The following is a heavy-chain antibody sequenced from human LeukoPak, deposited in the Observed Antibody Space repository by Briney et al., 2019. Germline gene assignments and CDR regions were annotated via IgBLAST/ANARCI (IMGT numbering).Heavy chain of an antibody. J-gene: IGHJ4*02. Sequence: SETLSLTCSVSGGSISSDSYYWGWIRQPPGKGLEWIGSIYSGGTTYYNPSLKSRVTISVDTSKNQFSLKLTSVTAADAAAYYCARHSRNYSGGYCYLYYWGQGTLVTVSS. CDR3: ARHSRNYSGGYCYLYY. V-gene: IGHV4-39*01. D-gene: IGHD2-21*02. CDR1: GGSISSDSYY. CDR2: IYSGGTT.